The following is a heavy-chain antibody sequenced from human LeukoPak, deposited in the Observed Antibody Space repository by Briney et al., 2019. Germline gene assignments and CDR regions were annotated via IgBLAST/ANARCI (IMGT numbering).Heavy chain of an antibody. V-gene: IGHV4-59*08. CDR3: ARFIVGGQYFDY. Sequence: SETLPLTCTVSGGSISDNYWGWIRQPPGKGLEWIGHIYHLGSTSYNPSLKSRVTISADTSKNQFSLKLTAVTAADTAVYYCARFIVGGQYFDYWGQGALVTVSS. D-gene: IGHD1-26*01. CDR2: IYHLGST. J-gene: IGHJ4*02. CDR1: GGSISDNY.